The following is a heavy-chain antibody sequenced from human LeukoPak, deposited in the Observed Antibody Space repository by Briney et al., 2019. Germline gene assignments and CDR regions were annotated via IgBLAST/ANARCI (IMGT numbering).Heavy chain of an antibody. V-gene: IGHV3-30*18. D-gene: IGHD3-22*01. CDR3: AKVGITMIVVVPDVDY. J-gene: IGHJ4*02. Sequence: GGSLRLSCAASGFTFSSYGMHWVRQAPGKGLEWVAVISYDGSNKYYADSVKGRFTISRDNSKNTLYLQMNSLRAEDTAVYYRAKVGITMIVVVPDVDYWGQGTLVTVSS. CDR2: ISYDGSNK. CDR1: GFTFSSYG.